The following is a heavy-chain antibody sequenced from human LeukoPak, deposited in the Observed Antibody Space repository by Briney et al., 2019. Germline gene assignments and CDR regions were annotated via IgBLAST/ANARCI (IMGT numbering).Heavy chain of an antibody. D-gene: IGHD6-19*01. Sequence: SVKVSCKASGGTFSSYAISWVRQAPGQGLEWMGGIIPIFGTANSAQKFQGRVTITRNTSISTAYMELSSLRSEDTAVYYCARDSSGWYYFDYWGQGTLVTVSS. CDR2: IIPIFGTA. V-gene: IGHV1-69*05. CDR1: GGTFSSYA. CDR3: ARDSSGWYYFDY. J-gene: IGHJ4*02.